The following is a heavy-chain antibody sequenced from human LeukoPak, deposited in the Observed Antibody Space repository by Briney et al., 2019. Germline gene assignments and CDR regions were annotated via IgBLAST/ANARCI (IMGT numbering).Heavy chain of an antibody. CDR3: ARAYGSGSGLDP. CDR1: GGSFSGYY. V-gene: IGHV4-34*01. J-gene: IGHJ5*02. Sequence: ASETLSLTCAVYGGSFSGYYWTWIRKPPGQGLEWIGEINHSGSTNYNPSLKSRVTVSVDPSKNQFSLMLSSVAAADTAVYYGARAYGSGSGLDPWGQGTLVTVSS. D-gene: IGHD3-10*01. CDR2: INHSGST.